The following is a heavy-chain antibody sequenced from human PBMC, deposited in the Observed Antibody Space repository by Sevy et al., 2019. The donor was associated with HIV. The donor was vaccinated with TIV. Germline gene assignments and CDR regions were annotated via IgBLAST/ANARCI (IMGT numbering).Heavy chain of an antibody. CDR3: TRGVLGDIVVVVAATTLGYYFDY. CDR2: IRSKAYGGTT. V-gene: IGHV3-49*04. Sequence: GGSLRLSCTASGFTFGDYAMSWVRQAPGKGLEWVGFIRSKAYGGTTEHAASVKGRFTISRDDSKSIAYLQMNSLKTEDTAVYYCTRGVLGDIVVVVAATTLGYYFDYWGQGTLVTVSS. J-gene: IGHJ4*02. D-gene: IGHD2-15*01. CDR1: GFTFGDYA.